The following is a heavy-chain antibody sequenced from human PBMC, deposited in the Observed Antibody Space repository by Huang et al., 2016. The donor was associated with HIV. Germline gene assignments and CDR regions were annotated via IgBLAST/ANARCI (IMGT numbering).Heavy chain of an antibody. CDR3: AKADSGAAAGSLVDY. CDR1: GFTFSSCA. D-gene: IGHD6-13*01. CDR2: MTGRGSSS. J-gene: IGHJ4*02. Sequence: EVQLLESGGGLVQPGGSLRLSCAASGFTFSSCAMSWVRQAPGEGLEWVASMTGRGSSSDYADSVRGRFTISRDNSKNTLYLQMNSLRAEDTAIYYCAKADSGAAAGSLVDYWGQGTLVTVSS. V-gene: IGHV3-23*01.